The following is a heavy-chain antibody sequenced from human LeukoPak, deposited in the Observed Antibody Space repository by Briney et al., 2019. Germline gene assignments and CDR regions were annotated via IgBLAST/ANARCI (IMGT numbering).Heavy chain of an antibody. CDR2: MNPNSGNT. Sequence: ASVKVSCKASGYTFTSYDINWVRQATGQGLEWMGWMNPNSGNTGYAQKFQDRVTITRDRSMSTAYMELSSLRSEDTAMYYCARSKKGHVFHIWGQGTMVTVSS. CDR3: ARSKKGHVFHI. D-gene: IGHD2-21*01. J-gene: IGHJ3*02. V-gene: IGHV1-8*03. CDR1: GYTFTSYD.